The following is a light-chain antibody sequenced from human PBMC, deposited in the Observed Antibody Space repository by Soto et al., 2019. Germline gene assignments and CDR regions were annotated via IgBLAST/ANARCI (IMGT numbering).Light chain of an antibody. CDR2: GAS. CDR1: QSFYSTN. Sequence: EIVLTQSPGTLSLSPGERATLSCRASQSFYSTNLAWYQQKPGQAPRLLIYGASSRATGIPDRFGGSGSGTDFTLTISRLEPEDFALYFCQQYHSSPLTFGQGTKVDIK. CDR3: QQYHSSPLT. J-gene: IGKJ1*01. V-gene: IGKV3-20*01.